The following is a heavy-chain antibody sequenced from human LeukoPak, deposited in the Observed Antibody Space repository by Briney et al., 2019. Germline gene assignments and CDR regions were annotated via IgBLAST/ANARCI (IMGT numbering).Heavy chain of an antibody. Sequence: ASVKVSCKASGYTFTSYDINWVRQATGQGLEWMGWMNPNSGNTGYAQKFQGRVTITRNTSISTAYMELSSLRSEDTAVYYCARGLERGSWSGYYTNYYYYMDVWGKGTTVTVSS. CDR1: GYTFTSYD. V-gene: IGHV1-8*03. CDR2: MNPNSGNT. CDR3: ARGLERGSWSGYYTNYYYYMDV. D-gene: IGHD3-3*01. J-gene: IGHJ6*03.